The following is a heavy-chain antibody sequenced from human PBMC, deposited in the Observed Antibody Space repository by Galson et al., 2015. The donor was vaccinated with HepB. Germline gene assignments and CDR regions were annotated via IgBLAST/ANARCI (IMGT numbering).Heavy chain of an antibody. Sequence: SLRLSCAASGFTFSDYYMSWIRQAPGKGLEWVSYISNSGSDIYYADSVKGRFTISRDNAKNSLYLQMNSLRAEDTAVYYCARRDYHLLRYYYYFYMDVWGKGTSVTVSS. CDR1: GFTFSDYY. V-gene: IGHV3-11*01. CDR2: ISNSGSDI. CDR3: ARRDYHLLRYYYYFYMDV. J-gene: IGHJ6*03. D-gene: IGHD3-16*01.